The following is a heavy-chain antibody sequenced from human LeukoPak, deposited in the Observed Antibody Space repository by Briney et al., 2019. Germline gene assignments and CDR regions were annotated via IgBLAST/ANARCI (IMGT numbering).Heavy chain of an antibody. CDR3: ASPTLGEKAPARPDYYYMDV. CDR2: IRYDGSNK. D-gene: IGHD3-10*01. Sequence: GGSLRLSCAASGFTFSSYGMHWVRQAPGKGLEWVAFIRYDGSNKYYADSVKGRFTISRDNSKNTLYLQMNSLRAEDTAVYYCASPTLGEKAPARPDYYYMDVWGKGTTVTVSS. J-gene: IGHJ6*03. CDR1: GFTFSSYG. V-gene: IGHV3-30*02.